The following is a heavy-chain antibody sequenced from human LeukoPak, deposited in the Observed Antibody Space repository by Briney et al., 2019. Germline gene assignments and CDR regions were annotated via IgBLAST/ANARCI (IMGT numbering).Heavy chain of an antibody. D-gene: IGHD2-2*02. CDR3: ARVSFGYCSSTSCYTIDY. CDR1: GGSFSGYY. V-gene: IGHV4-34*01. J-gene: IGHJ4*02. Sequence: SETLSPTCAVYGGSFSGYYWSWIRQPPGKGLEWIGEVNHSGSTNYNPSLKSRVTISVDTSKNQFSLKLSSVTAADTAVYYCARVSFGYCSSTSCYTIDYWGQGTLVTVSS. CDR2: VNHSGST.